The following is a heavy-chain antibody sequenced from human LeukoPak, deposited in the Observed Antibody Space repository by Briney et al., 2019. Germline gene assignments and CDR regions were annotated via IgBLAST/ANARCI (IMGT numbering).Heavy chain of an antibody. CDR1: GFTFSSYA. D-gene: IGHD6-19*01. J-gene: IGHJ1*01. Sequence: GGSLRLSCAASGFTFSSYAMHWVRQAPGKGLEWVAVISYDGSNKYYADSVKGRFTISRDNSKNTLYLQMNSLRVEDTAFYYCARENRDSNGWSWGQGTLVTVSS. CDR2: ISYDGSNK. CDR3: ARENRDSNGWS. V-gene: IGHV3-30-3*01.